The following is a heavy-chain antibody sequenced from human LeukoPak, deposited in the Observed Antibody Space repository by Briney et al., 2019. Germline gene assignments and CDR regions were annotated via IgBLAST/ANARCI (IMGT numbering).Heavy chain of an antibody. D-gene: IGHD4-17*01. J-gene: IGHJ4*02. Sequence: RXXXGKGXEXVSYISSSSSTIYYADSVKGRFTISRENAKNSLYLQMNSLRDEDTALYYCARERYGDWNFDYWGQGTLVTVSS. CDR2: ISSSSSTI. V-gene: IGHV3-48*02. CDR3: ARERYGDWNFDY.